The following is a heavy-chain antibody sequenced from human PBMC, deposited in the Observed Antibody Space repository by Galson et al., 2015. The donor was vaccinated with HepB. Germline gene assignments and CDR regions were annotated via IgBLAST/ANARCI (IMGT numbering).Heavy chain of an antibody. V-gene: IGHV1-69*10. CDR3: ARGTTEAPAPDYQNYYYMDV. J-gene: IGHJ6*03. Sequence: SVKVSCKASGGTFSSYAVSWVRQAPGQGLEWMGGIIPILGIPNYAQKFQGRVTITAEKSTSTAYLEVSSLRSEDTAVYYCARGTTEAPAPDYQNYYYMDVWGEGTTVTVSS. CDR2: IIPILGIP. CDR1: GGTFSSYA. D-gene: IGHD4-17*01.